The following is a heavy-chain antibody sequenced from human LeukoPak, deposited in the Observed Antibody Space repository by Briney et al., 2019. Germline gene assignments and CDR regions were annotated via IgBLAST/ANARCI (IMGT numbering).Heavy chain of an antibody. D-gene: IGHD6-6*01. V-gene: IGHV4-39*07. CDR2: VYSTGST. CDR1: GGSISSRSYY. CDR3: ARAEYSSFFFDY. J-gene: IGHJ4*02. Sequence: SETLSLTCTVSGGSISSRSYYWGWVRQPPGKELEWIGSVYSTGSTYYNPSLKSRVTISFDTSKNQFSLKLSSVTAADTAVYYCARAEYSSFFFDYWGQGTLVTVSS.